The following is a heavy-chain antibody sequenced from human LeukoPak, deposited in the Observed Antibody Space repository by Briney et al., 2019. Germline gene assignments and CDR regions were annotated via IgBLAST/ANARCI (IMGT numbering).Heavy chain of an antibody. V-gene: IGHV3-74*01. CDR2: INSDGSST. CDR1: GFTFSSYW. D-gene: IGHD4-17*01. CDR3: ASWVRYGDYLGGFDY. J-gene: IGHJ4*02. Sequence: PGGSLRLSCAASGFTFSSYWMHWVRQAPGKGLVWVSRINSDGSSTSYADSVKGRFTISRDNAKNTLYLQMNSLRAEDTAVYYCASWVRYGDYLGGFDYWGQGTLVTVSS.